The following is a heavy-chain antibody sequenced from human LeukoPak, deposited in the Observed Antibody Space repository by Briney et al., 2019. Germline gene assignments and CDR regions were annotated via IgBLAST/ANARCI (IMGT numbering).Heavy chain of an antibody. CDR1: GGSISSGGYS. V-gene: IGHV4-30-2*01. Sequence: SETLSLTCAVSGGSISSGGYSWSWIRQPPGKGLEWIGYIYHSGSTYYNPSLKSRVTISVDRSKNQFSLKLSSVTAAVTAVYYCAGLYGDYGFFDYWGQGTLVTVSS. D-gene: IGHD4-17*01. CDR3: AGLYGDYGFFDY. J-gene: IGHJ4*02. CDR2: IYHSGST.